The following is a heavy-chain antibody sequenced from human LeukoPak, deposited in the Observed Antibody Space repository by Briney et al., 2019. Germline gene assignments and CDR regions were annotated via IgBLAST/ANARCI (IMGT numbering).Heavy chain of an antibody. CDR3: ARRSEGYYDFLTGYSETNYFDY. CDR1: GYTFTKYG. J-gene: IGHJ4*02. D-gene: IGHD3-9*01. CDR2: ISAYNGNT. Sequence: ASVTVSCKASGYTFTKYGISWVRQAPGQGLEWMGWISAYNGNTIYAQNLQGRVTMTTDTSTSTAYMDLRGLRSDDTAVYYCARRSEGYYDFLTGYSETNYFDYWGQGTLVTVSS. V-gene: IGHV1-18*01.